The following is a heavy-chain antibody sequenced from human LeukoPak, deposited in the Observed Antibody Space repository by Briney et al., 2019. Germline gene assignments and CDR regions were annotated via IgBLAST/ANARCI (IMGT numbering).Heavy chain of an antibody. J-gene: IGHJ3*02. CDR1: GFTFSSYA. Sequence: SGGSLRLSCAASGFTFSSYAMSWVRQAPGKGLEWVSAISGSGGSTYYADSVKGRFTISRDNSKNTLYLQMNSLRAEDTAVYYCAKDRIFRIAAAGRPDGAFDIWGQGTMVTVSS. CDR2: ISGSGGST. CDR3: AKDRIFRIAAAGRPDGAFDI. V-gene: IGHV3-23*01. D-gene: IGHD6-13*01.